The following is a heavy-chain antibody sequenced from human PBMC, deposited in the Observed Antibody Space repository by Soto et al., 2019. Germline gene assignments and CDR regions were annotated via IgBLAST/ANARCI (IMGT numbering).Heavy chain of an antibody. CDR1: GGTFSSYA. CDR2: ITPMLETA. V-gene: IGHV1-69*06. D-gene: IGHD1-26*01. Sequence: QVQLVQSGAEVKEPGSSVKVSCKASGGTFSSYAINWVRQAPGQGPEWMGEITPMLETANYAQKFQGRVTITADKSSRAASRELRSLRSEDTAVYYCAKEGATRAWFGPWCQGTLVTVSS. CDR3: AKEGATRAWFGP. J-gene: IGHJ5*02.